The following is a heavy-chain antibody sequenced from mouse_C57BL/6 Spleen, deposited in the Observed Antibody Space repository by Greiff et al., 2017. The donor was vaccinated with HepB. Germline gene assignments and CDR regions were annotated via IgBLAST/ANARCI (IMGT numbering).Heavy chain of an antibody. J-gene: IGHJ3*01. CDR2: IYPGDGDT. D-gene: IGHD3-2*02. Sequence: QVQLQQSGAVLVKPGASVKISCKASGYAFSSYWMNWVKQRPGKGLEWIGQIYPGDGDTNYNGKFKGKATLTADKSSSTAYMQLSSLTSEDSAVYFCARRDQTAQAVFAYWGQGTLVTVSA. V-gene: IGHV1-80*01. CDR3: ARRDQTAQAVFAY. CDR1: GYAFSSYW.